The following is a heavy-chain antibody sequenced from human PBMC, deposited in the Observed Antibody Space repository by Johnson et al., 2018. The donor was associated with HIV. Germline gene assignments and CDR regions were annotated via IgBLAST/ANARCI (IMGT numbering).Heavy chain of an antibody. CDR1: GFTFNDYA. CDR3: AKDMGYSSGLGNTAFDI. Sequence: VQLVESGGGLVQPGRSLILSCAASGFTFNDYAMHWVRQAPGKGLEWVSTISWNSGTIGYADSVKGRFTISRDNAKNSLYLQMNSLRAEDTALYYCAKDMGYSSGLGNTAFDIWGQGTMVTVSS. D-gene: IGHD6-19*01. V-gene: IGHV3-9*01. CDR2: ISWNSGTI. J-gene: IGHJ3*02.